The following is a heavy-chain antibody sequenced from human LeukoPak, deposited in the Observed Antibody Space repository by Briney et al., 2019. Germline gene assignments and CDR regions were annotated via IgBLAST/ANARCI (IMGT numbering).Heavy chain of an antibody. CDR2: ISRSGRTI. J-gene: IGHJ4*02. D-gene: IGHD6-19*01. CDR1: LFISTSHE. Sequence: RGSPRLSPVPSLFISTSHEVNRVRQAPGKGLEWGSYISRSGRTIYYADSVKGRFTSSRDNAKDSLYLQMNSLRGEDTAVYYCARIAVAGFDDFDYWGQGTLVTVSS. CDR3: ARIAVAGFDDFDY. V-gene: IGHV3-48*03.